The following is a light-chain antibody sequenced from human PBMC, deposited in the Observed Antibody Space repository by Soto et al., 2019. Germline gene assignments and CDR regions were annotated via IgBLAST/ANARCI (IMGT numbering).Light chain of an antibody. V-gene: IGKV3-15*01. CDR1: QSVSSN. J-gene: IGKJ2*01. CDR2: GAS. Sequence: EIVMTQSPATLSVSPGERATLSCRASQSVSSNLAWYQQKPGQAPRLLIYGASTRPTGIPARFSGSVSGTEFTLTISSLQSEYFAVYYCQQYNNWPQTFGQGTKLEIK. CDR3: QQYNNWPQT.